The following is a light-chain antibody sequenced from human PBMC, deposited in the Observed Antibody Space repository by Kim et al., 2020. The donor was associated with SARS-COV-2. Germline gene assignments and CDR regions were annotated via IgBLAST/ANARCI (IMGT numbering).Light chain of an antibody. J-gene: IGKJ2*01. V-gene: IGKV3-15*01. CDR3: QQYSDWPRT. CDR1: QSITTN. Sequence: EIVMTQSPATLSVSPGERATLSCRASQSITTNLGWYQQKPGQAPRLLIYGASTRATGIPARFSGSGSGTEFTLTITSLQSEDFAVYYCQQYSDWPRTFGQLTKLEI. CDR2: GAS.